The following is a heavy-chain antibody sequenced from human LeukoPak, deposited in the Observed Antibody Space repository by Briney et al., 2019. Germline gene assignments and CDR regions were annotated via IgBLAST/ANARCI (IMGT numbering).Heavy chain of an antibody. V-gene: IGHV3-7*01. J-gene: IGHJ3*02. CDR2: IRGDGSVR. Sequence: GGRLRISCVAPAFKKKKYWMTWVRQAPGKGLEWVANIRGDGSVRYFLESVKGRFTISRDNAKNSLSLEMSNLRAEDTAVYYCSRDANYYDSSRHYFDAFDIWGQGTMVTVSS. CDR3: SRDANYYDSSRHYFDAFDI. CDR1: AFKKKKYW. D-gene: IGHD3-22*01.